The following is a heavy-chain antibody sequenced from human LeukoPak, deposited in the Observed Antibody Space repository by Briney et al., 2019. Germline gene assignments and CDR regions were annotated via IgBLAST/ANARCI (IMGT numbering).Heavy chain of an antibody. D-gene: IGHD3-10*02. CDR1: GGSISSSSYY. CDR3: ARGMFHDY. Sequence: SETLSLTCTVSGGSISSSSYYWGWIRQPPGKGLEWIGSIYYSGSSFDNPALKSRVTISVDTSKSQFSLKLSSVTAADTAVYYCARGMFHDYWGQGTLVTVSS. V-gene: IGHV4-39*01. J-gene: IGHJ4*02. CDR2: IYYSGSS.